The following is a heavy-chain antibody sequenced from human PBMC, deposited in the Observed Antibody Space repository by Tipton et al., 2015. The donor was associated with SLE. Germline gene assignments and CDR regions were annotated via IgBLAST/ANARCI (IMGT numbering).Heavy chain of an antibody. CDR1: GGSINRSHYY. V-gene: IGHV4-61*05. CDR3: ARVPALYYYYMDV. J-gene: IGHJ6*03. D-gene: IGHD2-2*01. Sequence: TLSLTCTVSGGSINRSHYYWGWIRQPPGKGLEWIGYIYYSGSTNCNPSLKTRVTISVDTAKNEFSLNLKSVTAADTAVYYCARVPALYYYYMDVWGKGTTVTVSS. CDR2: IYYSGST.